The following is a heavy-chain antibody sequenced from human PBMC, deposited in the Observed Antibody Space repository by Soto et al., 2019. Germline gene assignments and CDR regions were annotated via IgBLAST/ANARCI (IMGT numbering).Heavy chain of an antibody. CDR3: AIDSDSSSWYDF. CDR2: ISAYNGNT. Sequence: QVQLVQSGAEVKKPGASVKVSCKASGYTFTSYGTSWARQAPGQWLEWMGWISAYNGNTNYAQKLQGRVTMTTDTSTSTAYMELRSLRSDATAVYYCAIDSDSSSWYDFWGKGTLVTVSS. J-gene: IGHJ4*02. CDR1: GYTFTSYG. V-gene: IGHV1-18*01. D-gene: IGHD6-13*01.